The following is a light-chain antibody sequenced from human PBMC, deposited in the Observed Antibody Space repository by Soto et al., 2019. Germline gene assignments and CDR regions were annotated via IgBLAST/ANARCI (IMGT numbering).Light chain of an antibody. V-gene: IGLV1-44*01. CDR2: NDD. J-gene: IGLJ7*01. CDR1: TSNIAGNT. CDR3: ATWDDSLNAAV. Sequence: QSVLTQPPSLSGTPGQRVTISCSGSTSNIAGNTVHWYQHLPETAPKLLIYNDDQRPSGVPDRFSGSKSGTSASLAISGLQSEGEADYYCATWDDSLNAAVFGGGTQLTVL.